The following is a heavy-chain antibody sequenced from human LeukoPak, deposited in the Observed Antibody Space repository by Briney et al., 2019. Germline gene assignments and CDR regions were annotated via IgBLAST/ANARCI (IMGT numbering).Heavy chain of an antibody. J-gene: IGHJ6*03. D-gene: IGHD2-2*01. CDR1: GFTFSSYG. V-gene: IGHV3-30*02. Sequence: GGSLRLSCAASGFTFSSYGMHWVRQAPGKGLEWVAFIRYDGSNKYYADSVKGRFTISRDNSKNTLYLQMNSLRAEDTAVYYCARDRDIVVVPAVAPMDVWGKGTTVTVSS. CDR3: ARDRDIVVVPAVAPMDV. CDR2: IRYDGSNK.